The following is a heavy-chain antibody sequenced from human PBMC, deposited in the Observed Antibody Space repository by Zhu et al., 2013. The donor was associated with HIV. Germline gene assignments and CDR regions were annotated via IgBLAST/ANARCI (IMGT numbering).Heavy chain of an antibody. Sequence: QVQLVQSGAEVKKPGSSVKVSCKASGGTFSSYAISWVRQAPGQGLEWMGRIIPILGIANYAQKFQGRVTITADKSTSTAYMELSSLRSEDTAVYYCAREVLRYYYGSGSPINYGMDVWGQGTTVTVSS. V-gene: IGHV1-69*09. J-gene: IGHJ6*02. CDR3: AREVLRYYYGSGSPINYGMDV. CDR2: IIPILGIA. CDR1: GGTFSSYA. D-gene: IGHD3-10*01.